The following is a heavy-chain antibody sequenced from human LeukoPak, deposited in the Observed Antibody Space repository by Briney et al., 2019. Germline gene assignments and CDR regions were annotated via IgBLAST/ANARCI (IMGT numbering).Heavy chain of an antibody. D-gene: IGHD2-21*02. J-gene: IGHJ4*02. V-gene: IGHV3-23*01. Sequence: AGSLRLSCAASGFTFSSSAMSWVRQAQATGLGWVSAISGSGGRTYYADSVKGGFTISRDNSKNTLYLQMDSLRAEDTAVYFCAKDCGGDCYNSFVYWGEGTLVTVSS. CDR3: AKDCGGDCYNSFVY. CDR2: ISGSGGRT. CDR1: GFTFSSSA.